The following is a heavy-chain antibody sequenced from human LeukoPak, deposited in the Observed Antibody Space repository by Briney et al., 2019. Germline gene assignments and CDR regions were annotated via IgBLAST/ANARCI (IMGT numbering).Heavy chain of an antibody. V-gene: IGHV1-69*05. D-gene: IGHD3-22*01. CDR3: ARVGEEDSSGSALGY. J-gene: IGHJ4*02. Sequence: SVKVSCKASGGTFGNYAISWVRQAPGQGLEWMGRIIPMFRTPNYAQKFQGRVTITTDESTSTAYMELSSLRSEDTAVYYCARVGEEDSSGSALGYWGQGTLVTVSS. CDR2: IIPMFRTP. CDR1: GGTFGNYA.